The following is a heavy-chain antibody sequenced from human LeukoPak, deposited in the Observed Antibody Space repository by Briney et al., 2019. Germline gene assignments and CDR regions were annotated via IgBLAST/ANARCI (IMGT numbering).Heavy chain of an antibody. V-gene: IGHV1-46*01. J-gene: IGHJ4*02. CDR2: INPSGGST. CDR1: GYTFTSYY. D-gene: IGHD2-2*01. CDR3: ASDRTPNPDPIVVVPAAMDY. Sequence: ASVKVSCKASGYTFTSYYMHWVRQAPGQGLEWMGIINPSGGSTSYAQKFQGRVTMTRDTSTSTVYMELSSLRSEDTAVYYCASDRTPNPDPIVVVPAAMDYWGQGTLVTVSS.